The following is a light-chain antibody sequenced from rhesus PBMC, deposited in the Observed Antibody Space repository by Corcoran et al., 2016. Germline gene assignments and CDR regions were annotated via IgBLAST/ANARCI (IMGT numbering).Light chain of an antibody. CDR3: LQHNSYPYS. CDR2: DAS. J-gene: IGKJ2*01. Sequence: DIQMTQSPSSLSASVGDTVTITCRASQGISSYLNWFQQQPGKAPKLLIYDASSLESGVPSRFSGSGSGTDFTLAISSLQPEDFAAYYCLQHNSYPYSFGQGTKVEIK. V-gene: IGKV1-28*03. CDR1: QGISSY.